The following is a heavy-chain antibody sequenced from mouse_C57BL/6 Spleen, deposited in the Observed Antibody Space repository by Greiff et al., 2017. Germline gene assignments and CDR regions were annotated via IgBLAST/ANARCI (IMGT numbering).Heavy chain of an antibody. CDR2: IYPGSGST. CDR3: AREDYGSRAFAY. V-gene: IGHV1-55*01. Sequence: QVQLQQPGAELVKPGASVKMSCKASGYTFTSYWITWVKQRPGQGLEWIGDIYPGSGSTNYNEKFKSKATLTVDTSSSTAYMQLSSLTSEDSAVYYCAREDYGSRAFAYWGQGTLVTVSA. CDR1: GYTFTSYW. J-gene: IGHJ3*01. D-gene: IGHD1-1*01.